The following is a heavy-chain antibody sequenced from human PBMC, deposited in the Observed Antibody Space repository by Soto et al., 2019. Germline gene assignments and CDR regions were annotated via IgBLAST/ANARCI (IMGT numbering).Heavy chain of an antibody. CDR3: ARLVVPLGYCSGGGCNRSIFQY. J-gene: IGHJ4*02. Sequence: SETLSLTCTFSVASISSSSYYCGWIRQPPWKGLEWIASVSYSGTTYYSPSLKSRVTISVDTSKNQFSLKLSSLTAADTAVYYCARLVVPLGYCSGGGCNRSIFQYWGQGTLVIVS. V-gene: IGHV4-39*01. D-gene: IGHD2-15*01. CDR1: VASISSSSYY. CDR2: VSYSGTT.